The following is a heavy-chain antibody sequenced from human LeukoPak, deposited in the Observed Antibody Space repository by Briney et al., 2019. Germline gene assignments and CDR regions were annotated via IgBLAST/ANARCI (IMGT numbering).Heavy chain of an antibody. Sequence: SVKVSCKASGGTFSSYTISWVRQAPGQGLEWMGRIIPILGIANYAQKFQGRVTITADKSTSTAYMELSSLRSEDTAVYYCAGDRPPRRSGSYYDYWGQGTLVTVSS. CDR1: GGTFSSYT. CDR3: AGDRPPRRSGSYYDY. CDR2: IIPILGIA. J-gene: IGHJ4*02. V-gene: IGHV1-69*04. D-gene: IGHD1-26*01.